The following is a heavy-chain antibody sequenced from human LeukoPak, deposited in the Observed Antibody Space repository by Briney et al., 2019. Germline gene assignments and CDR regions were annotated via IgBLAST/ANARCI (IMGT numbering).Heavy chain of an antibody. CDR1: GYTFTGHF. D-gene: IGHD3-3*01. V-gene: IGHV1-2*02. CDR3: ARGGGTSGPELDY. Sequence: GASVKVSCKASGYTFTGHFMHWVRQAPGQGLEWMGWINPHSGGTDNAQNFQGRVTMTRDTSINTGYTELTRMTSDDTAVYFCARGGGTSGPELDYWGQGTLVTVSS. CDR2: INPHSGGT. J-gene: IGHJ4*02.